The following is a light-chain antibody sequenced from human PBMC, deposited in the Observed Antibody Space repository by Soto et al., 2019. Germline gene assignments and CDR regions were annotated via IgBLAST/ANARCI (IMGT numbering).Light chain of an antibody. J-gene: IGKJ4*01. CDR2: GAS. CDR3: QQSYSTPLT. V-gene: IGKV1-39*01. CDR1: QVVSTS. Sequence: DIHLTQSPSVLSPSVGESVTITFRASQVVSTSLAWYQVKPAKAPRRLIYGASSLQSGVPLRFSGSGSGTDFTLTISSLQPEDFATYYCQQSYSTPLTFGGGTKVDI.